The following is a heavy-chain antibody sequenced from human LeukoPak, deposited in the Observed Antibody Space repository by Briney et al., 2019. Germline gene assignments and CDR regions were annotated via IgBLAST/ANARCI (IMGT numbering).Heavy chain of an antibody. Sequence: GGPLRLSCAASGFTIGPYAMYWVRQGPGRGLEWVSVIKADGSGTFYADSVRGRFTTSRDNSKNSLYLQMNSLTSEDTALYYCATWAFYHNLDVWGQGTTVIVSS. CDR1: GFTIGPYA. D-gene: IGHD2/OR15-2a*01. J-gene: IGHJ6*02. CDR2: IKADGSGT. V-gene: IGHV3-43*02. CDR3: ATWAFYHNLDV.